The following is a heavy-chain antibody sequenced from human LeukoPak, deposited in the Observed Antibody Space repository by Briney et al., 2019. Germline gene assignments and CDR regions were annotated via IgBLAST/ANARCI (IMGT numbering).Heavy chain of an antibody. D-gene: IGHD2-2*02. CDR3: ARGVEEVPAAIHNWFDP. CDR2: INHSGST. J-gene: IGHJ5*02. V-gene: IGHV4-34*01. CDR1: GGSFSGYY. Sequence: SETLSLTCAVYGGSFSGYYWSWIRQPPGKGLEWIGEINHSGSTNYNPSLKSRVTISVDTSKNQFSLKLSSVTAADTAVYYCARGVEEVPAAIHNWFDPWGQGTLVTVSS.